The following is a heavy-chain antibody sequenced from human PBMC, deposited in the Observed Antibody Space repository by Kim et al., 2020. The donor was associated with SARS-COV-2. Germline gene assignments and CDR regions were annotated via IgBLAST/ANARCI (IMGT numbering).Heavy chain of an antibody. J-gene: IGHJ4*02. CDR2: IYYSGST. D-gene: IGHD2-21*01. Sequence: SETLSLTCTVSGGSISSYYWSWIRQPPGKGLEWIGYIYYSGSTNYNPSLKSRVTISVDTSKNQFSLKLSSVTAADTAVYYCARTPAPIAGVVYFDYWGQGTLVTVSS. V-gene: IGHV4-59*13. CDR1: GGSISSYY. CDR3: ARTPAPIAGVVYFDY.